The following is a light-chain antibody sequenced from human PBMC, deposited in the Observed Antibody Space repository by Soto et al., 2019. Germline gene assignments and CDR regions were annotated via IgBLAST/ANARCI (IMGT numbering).Light chain of an antibody. V-gene: IGKV3-20*01. J-gene: IGKJ1*01. Sequence: EIVLTQSPGTLSLSLVERATLSCRASQSVSSSYLAWYQQKPGQAPRLLIYGASNLESGVPSRFSGGGSGTEFSLTISSLQPDDFATYYCQQYNYFWAFGQGTKVDIK. CDR2: GAS. CDR1: QSVSSSY. CDR3: QQYNYFWA.